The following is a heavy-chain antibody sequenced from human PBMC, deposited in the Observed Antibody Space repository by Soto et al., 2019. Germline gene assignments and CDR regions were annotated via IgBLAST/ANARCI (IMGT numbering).Heavy chain of an antibody. CDR3: ARKGDGSGTCWWFDL. CDR2: IYYSGST. D-gene: IGHD3-10*01. Sequence: QVQLQESGPGLVKPSQTLSLTCTVSGGSISSGGYYWSWLRQHPGKGLEWSGYIYYSGSTYYHPSLKTRVTISVDTSKNQFSLKLSSVTAADTAVYYCARKGDGSGTCWWFDLLGRGTLVTVSS. V-gene: IGHV4-31*03. CDR1: GGSISSGGYY. J-gene: IGHJ2*01.